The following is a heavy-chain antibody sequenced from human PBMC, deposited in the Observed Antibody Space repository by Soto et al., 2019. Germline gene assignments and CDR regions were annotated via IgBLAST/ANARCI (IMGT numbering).Heavy chain of an antibody. CDR1: GGSVSSGSYY. V-gene: IGHV4-61*01. D-gene: IGHD6-13*01. J-gene: IGHJ4*02. CDR2: IYYSGST. Sequence: SETLSLTCTVSGGSVSSGSYYWSWVRQPPGKGLEWIGYIYYSGSTNYNPSLKSRVTISVDTSKNQFSLKLSSVTAADTAVYYCARVEAAERLYYFDYWGQGTLVTVSS. CDR3: ARVEAAERLYYFDY.